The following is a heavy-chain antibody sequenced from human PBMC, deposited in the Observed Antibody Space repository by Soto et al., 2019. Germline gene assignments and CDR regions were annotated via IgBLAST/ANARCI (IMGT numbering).Heavy chain of an antibody. Sequence: GGSLRLSCAASGFTFSSYGMHWVRQAPGKGLEWVAVISYDGSNKYYADSVKGRFTISRDNSKNTLYLQMNSLRAEDTAVYYCAKDPRYYDFWSGYYDYWGQGTLVTVSS. J-gene: IGHJ4*02. CDR1: GFTFSSYG. CDR3: AKDPRYYDFWSGYYDY. D-gene: IGHD3-3*01. V-gene: IGHV3-30*18. CDR2: ISYDGSNK.